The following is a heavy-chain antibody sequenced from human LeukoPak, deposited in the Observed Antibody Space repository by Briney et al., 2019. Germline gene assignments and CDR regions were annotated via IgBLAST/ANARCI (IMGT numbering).Heavy chain of an antibody. Sequence: GGSLRLSCAASGFTFSSYAMHWVRQAPGKGLEWVAVISYDGSNKYYADSVKGRFTISRDNSKNTLYLQMNSLRAEDTAVYYCARDPYGSGFQDYWSQGTLVTVSS. V-gene: IGHV3-30*04. CDR2: ISYDGSNK. J-gene: IGHJ4*02. CDR3: ARDPYGSGFQDY. CDR1: GFTFSSYA. D-gene: IGHD3-10*01.